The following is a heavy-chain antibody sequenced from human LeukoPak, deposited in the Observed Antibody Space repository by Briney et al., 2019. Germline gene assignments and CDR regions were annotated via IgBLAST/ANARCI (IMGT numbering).Heavy chain of an antibody. J-gene: IGHJ4*02. V-gene: IGHV3-23*01. CDR3: ARYFSHTSAWSEGGLDQ. CDR1: GFTFSYA. D-gene: IGHD6-19*01. CDR2: VNARGYST. Sequence: GGSLRLSCAASGFTFSYAMSWARQAPGKGLEWVSAVNARGYSTYYADSVKGRFTISRDNSKNTVFLQMNSLRAEDTAVYYCARYFSHTSAWSEGGLDQWGQGTLVTVSS.